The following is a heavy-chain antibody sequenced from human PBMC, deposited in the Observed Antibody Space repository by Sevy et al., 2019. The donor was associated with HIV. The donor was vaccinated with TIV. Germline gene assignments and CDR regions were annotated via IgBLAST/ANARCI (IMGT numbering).Heavy chain of an antibody. J-gene: IGHJ6*02. CDR2: IIPILGTT. V-gene: IGHV1-69*13. CDR1: GGSFSFYG. CDR3: ARGGPDDILTHYGMDV. Sequence: ASVKVSCKAFGGSFSFYGISWVRQAPGQGLEWMAGIIPILGTTKYAQKFQGRVTITGDESTSTVYMELTSLRSEDTAVYYCARGGPDDILTHYGMDVWGQGTTVTVSS. D-gene: IGHD3-9*01.